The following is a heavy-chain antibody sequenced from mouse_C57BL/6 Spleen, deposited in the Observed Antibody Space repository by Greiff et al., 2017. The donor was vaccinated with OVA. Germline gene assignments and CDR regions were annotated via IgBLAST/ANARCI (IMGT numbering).Heavy chain of an antibody. D-gene: IGHD1-1*01. CDR3: TTPITTVAPYAMDY. CDR1: GFTINDDY. Sequence: EVKLMESGAELVRPGASVKLSCTASGFTINDDYMHWVKQRPEQGLEWIGWIDPENGDTDYASKFQGKATITADTSSNTAYLQLSSLTSEDTAVYYCTTPITTVAPYAMDYWGQGTSVTVSS. J-gene: IGHJ4*01. CDR2: IDPENGDT. V-gene: IGHV14-4*01.